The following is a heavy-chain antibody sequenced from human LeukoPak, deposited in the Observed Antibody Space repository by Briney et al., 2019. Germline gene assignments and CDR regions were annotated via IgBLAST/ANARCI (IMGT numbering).Heavy chain of an antibody. V-gene: IGHV3-15*01. J-gene: IGHJ4*02. Sequence: GGSLRLSCAASGFSFSNAWMSWVRQAPGKGPEWVGRVKSKTDGETTDYAAPVKGRFTISRDDSKNMLYLQMNSLKTEDTAVYYCTTDPRFKGSSWSPFGFWGQGTLVTVSS. CDR3: TTDPRFKGSSWSPFGF. CDR1: GFSFSNAW. CDR2: VKSKTDGETT. D-gene: IGHD6-13*01.